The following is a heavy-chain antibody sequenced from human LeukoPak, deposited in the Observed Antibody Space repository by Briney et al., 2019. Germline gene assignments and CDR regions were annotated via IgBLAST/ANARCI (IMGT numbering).Heavy chain of an antibody. CDR1: GFTFSSYA. V-gene: IGHV3-23*01. Sequence: GGSLRLSCAASGFTFSSYAMSWVRQAPGKGLEWVSAISGSGGSTYYADSVKGRLTISRDNSKNTLYLQMNSLRAEDTAVYYCAKHLRFLEWLLSALDYWGQGTLVTVSS. CDR2: ISGSGGST. J-gene: IGHJ4*02. CDR3: AKHLRFLEWLLSALDY. D-gene: IGHD3-3*01.